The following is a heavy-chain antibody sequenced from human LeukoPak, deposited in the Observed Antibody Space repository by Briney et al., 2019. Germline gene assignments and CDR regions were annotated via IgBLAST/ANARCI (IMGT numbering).Heavy chain of an antibody. CDR2: ISGSGGST. CDR1: GFTFSSYG. Sequence: PGGSLRLSCAASGFTFSSYGMSWVRQAPGKGLEWVSAISGSGGSTYYADSVKGRFTISRDNSKNTLYLQMNSLRAEDTAVYYCATDGYKPWDYFDYWGQGTLVTVSS. CDR3: ATDGYKPWDYFDY. J-gene: IGHJ4*02. V-gene: IGHV3-23*01. D-gene: IGHD5-24*01.